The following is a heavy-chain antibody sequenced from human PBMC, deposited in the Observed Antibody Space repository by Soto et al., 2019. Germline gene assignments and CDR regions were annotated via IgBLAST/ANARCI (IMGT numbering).Heavy chain of an antibody. CDR2: INAGNGNT. D-gene: IGHD3-3*01. V-gene: IGHV1-3*01. CDR3: ARDHPIFGVVMSWFDP. CDR1: GYTFTSYA. J-gene: IGHJ5*02. Sequence: SVKVSCKASGYTFTSYAMHWVRQAPGQRLEWMGWINAGNGNTKYSQKFQGRVTITRDTSASTAYMELSSLRSEDTAVYYCARDHPIFGVVMSWFDPWGQGTLVTVSS.